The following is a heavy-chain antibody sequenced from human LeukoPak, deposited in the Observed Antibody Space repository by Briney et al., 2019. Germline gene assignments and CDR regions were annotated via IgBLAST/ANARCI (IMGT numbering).Heavy chain of an antibody. J-gene: IGHJ4*02. CDR3: AKGDCGGDCYSGVDY. V-gene: IGHV3-30*02. CDR1: GFTFSSYG. Sequence: QTGGSLRLSCAASGFTFSSYGMHWVRQAPGKGLEWVAFIRYDGSNKYYADSVKGRFTISRDNSKNTLYLQMNSLRAEDTAVYYCAKGDCGGDCYSGVDYWGQGTLVTVSS. D-gene: IGHD2-21*02. CDR2: IRYDGSNK.